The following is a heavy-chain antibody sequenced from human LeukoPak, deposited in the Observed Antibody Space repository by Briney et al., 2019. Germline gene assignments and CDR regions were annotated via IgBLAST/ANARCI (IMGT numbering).Heavy chain of an antibody. D-gene: IGHD2-15*01. V-gene: IGHV1-69*01. CDR3: ARERGDCSGGSCYVDGFDI. Sequence: SVKVSCKASGGTFSSYAISWVRQAPGQGLEWMGGIIPIFGTANYAQKFQVRVTITADESTSTAYMELSSLRSEDTAVYYCARERGDCSGGSCYVDGFDIWGQGTMVTVSS. CDR1: GGTFSSYA. J-gene: IGHJ3*02. CDR2: IIPIFGTA.